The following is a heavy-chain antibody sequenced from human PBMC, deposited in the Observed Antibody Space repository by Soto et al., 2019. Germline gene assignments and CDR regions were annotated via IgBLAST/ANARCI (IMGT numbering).Heavy chain of an antibody. Sequence: QVQLVQSGTVVQRRGSSVKVSCQASGGTFSSHGMAWVRQAPGQGLEWMGGIIPTFGTPTYAPKFQGRVTITADKSTNTAYMELSSLRSEDTGVYYCASERSAQEFEFWGQGTLITVSS. V-gene: IGHV1-69*06. D-gene: IGHD1-26*01. CDR2: IIPTFGTP. J-gene: IGHJ4*02. CDR1: GGTFSSHG. CDR3: ASERSAQEFEF.